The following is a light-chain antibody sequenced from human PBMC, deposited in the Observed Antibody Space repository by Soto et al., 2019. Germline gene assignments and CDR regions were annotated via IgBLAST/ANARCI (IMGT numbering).Light chain of an antibody. CDR3: QQYGSSPLT. Sequence: EIVLTQSPGTLSLSPGERATLSCRASQSVSNNYLAWYQQKPGQAPRLLIYGASRRATGIPDRFSGSGSGTDFTLTISRLEPEAFAVYSCQQYGSSPLTFGGGTKVEIK. CDR1: QSVSNNY. CDR2: GAS. J-gene: IGKJ4*01. V-gene: IGKV3-20*01.